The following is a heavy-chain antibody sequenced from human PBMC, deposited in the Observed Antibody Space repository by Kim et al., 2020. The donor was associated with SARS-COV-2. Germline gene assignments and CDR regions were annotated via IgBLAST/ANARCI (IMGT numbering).Heavy chain of an antibody. CDR3: ARDGGYSYGFYGY. J-gene: IGHJ4*02. Sequence: YAQKFKGRVTITADESTSTAYMELSSLRSEDTAVYYCARDGGYSYGFYGYWGQGTLVTVSS. D-gene: IGHD5-18*01. V-gene: IGHV1-69*01.